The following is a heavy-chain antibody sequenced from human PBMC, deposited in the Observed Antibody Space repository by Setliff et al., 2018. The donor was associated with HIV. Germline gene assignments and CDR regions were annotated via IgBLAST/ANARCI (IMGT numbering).Heavy chain of an antibody. V-gene: IGHV4-39*07. CDR1: GGSISSSSYY. CDR2: IYYSGST. D-gene: IGHD3-22*01. CDR3: ASYYGADEPSYYFDF. Sequence: SETLSLTCTVSGGSISSSSYYWGWIRQPPGKGLEWIGSIYYSGSTYYNPSLQSRVTMAVDTSKNQFSLKLSSVTAADTAVYYCASYYGADEPSYYFDFWGQGTQVTVSS. J-gene: IGHJ4*02.